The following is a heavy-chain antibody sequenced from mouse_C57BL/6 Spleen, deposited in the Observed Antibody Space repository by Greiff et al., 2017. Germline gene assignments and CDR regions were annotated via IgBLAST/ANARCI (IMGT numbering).Heavy chain of an antibody. CDR2: INPNNGGT. V-gene: IGHV1-26*01. D-gene: IGHD2-3*01. CDR3: ARWLLDY. Sequence: EVQLQQSGPELVKPGASVKISCKASGYTFTDYYMNWVKQSHGKSLEWIGDINPNNGGTSYNQKFKGKATLTVDKSSSTAYMELRSLTSEDAAVYDGARWLLDYWGQGTTLTVSS. CDR1: GYTFTDYY. J-gene: IGHJ2*01.